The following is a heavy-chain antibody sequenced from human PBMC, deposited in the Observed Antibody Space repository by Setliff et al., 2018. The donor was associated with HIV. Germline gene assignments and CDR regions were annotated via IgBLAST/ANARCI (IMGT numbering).Heavy chain of an antibody. V-gene: IGHV4-34*01. D-gene: IGHD3-10*01. CDR3: ARGRSPRFGELWGAYFDY. Sequence: KASETLSLTCAVYGESFSDYYWTWIRQPPGKGLEWLGEVNHSGSTSYNPSLKSRVTISADTSKNQFSLKLSSMTAADTAVYYCARGRSPRFGELWGAYFDYWGQGTLVTVSS. J-gene: IGHJ4*02. CDR2: VNHSGST. CDR1: GESFSDYY.